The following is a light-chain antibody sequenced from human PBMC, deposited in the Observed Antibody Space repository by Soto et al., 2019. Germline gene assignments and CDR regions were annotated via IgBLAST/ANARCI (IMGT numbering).Light chain of an antibody. J-gene: IGKJ1*01. CDR3: QQYGSSTWT. CDR1: QSVSSSY. CDR2: GAS. V-gene: IGKV3-20*01. Sequence: EIVLTQSPGTLSLSPGERATLSCRASQSVSSSYLAWYQQKPGQAPRLLIYGASSRATGIPDRFSGGGSGTDFTLTISSLEPEDFAVYYRQQYGSSTWTFGQGTKV.